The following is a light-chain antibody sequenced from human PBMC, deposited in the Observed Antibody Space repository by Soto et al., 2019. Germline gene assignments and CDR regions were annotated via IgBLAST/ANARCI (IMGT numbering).Light chain of an antibody. Sequence: QSALTQPPSASGSPGQSVTISCTGTSSDVGGYNYVSWCQQHPGKAPKLMIYEVSKRPSGVPDRFSGSKSGNTASLTVSGLQAEDAADYYCSSYAGINNLVFGGGTNLTVL. V-gene: IGLV2-8*01. CDR3: SSYAGINNLV. CDR2: EVS. J-gene: IGLJ2*01. CDR1: SSDVGGYNY.